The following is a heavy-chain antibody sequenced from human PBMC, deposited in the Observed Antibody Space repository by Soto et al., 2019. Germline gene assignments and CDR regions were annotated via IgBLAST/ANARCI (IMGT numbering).Heavy chain of an antibody. J-gene: IGHJ6*02. CDR1: GGTFSSCT. CDR3: ASGCGTTGTTISLDYYGMDV. V-gene: IGHV1-69*02. CDR2: IIPILGIA. Sequence: QVQLVQSGAEVKKPGSSVKVSCKASGGTFSSCTISWVRQAPGQGLEWMGRIIPILGIANYAQKFQGRVTITADKSTSTAYMELSSLRSEDTAVYYCASGCGTTGTTISLDYYGMDVWGQGTTVTVSS. D-gene: IGHD1-1*01.